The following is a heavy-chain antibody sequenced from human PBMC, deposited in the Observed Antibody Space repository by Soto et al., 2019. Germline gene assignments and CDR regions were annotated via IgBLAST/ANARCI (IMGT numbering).Heavy chain of an antibody. CDR1: GGSISSGYYY. CDR2: IYYSGNT. CDR3: ANSWQYGMDG. J-gene: IGHJ6*04. Sequence: PWETLSLTCSVSGGSISSGYYYWRWIRQPLGNGLEWLGNIYYSGNTYYNPSPKSRLFISIDTSKNQFRLKLGPVTAAHPAVYYGANSWQYGMDGWGKGTRVTVAS. V-gene: IGHV4-30-4*01.